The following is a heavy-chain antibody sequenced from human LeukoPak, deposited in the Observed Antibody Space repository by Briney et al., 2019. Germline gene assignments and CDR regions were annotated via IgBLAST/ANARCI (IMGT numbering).Heavy chain of an antibody. Sequence: GGSLRLSCVASGFTFSHYWMTWHRQAPGKGLEWVANLNQDGSVQLYGDSVRGRFTISRDNAKNSVYIQMNSLRVEDTAMYYCARDHNVADVWGQGTMVTVSS. D-gene: IGHD2-8*01. CDR1: GFTFSHYW. CDR2: LNQDGSVQ. J-gene: IGHJ3*01. CDR3: ARDHNVADV. V-gene: IGHV3-7*01.